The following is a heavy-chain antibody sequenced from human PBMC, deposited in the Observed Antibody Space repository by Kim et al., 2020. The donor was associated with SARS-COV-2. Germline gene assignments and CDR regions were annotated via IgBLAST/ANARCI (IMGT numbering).Heavy chain of an antibody. CDR2: IYYSGST. V-gene: IGHV4-59*01. J-gene: IGHJ5*02. CDR1: GGSISSYY. Sequence: SETLSLTCTVSGGSISSYYWSWIRQPPGKGLEWIGYIYYSGSTNYNPSLKSRVTISVDTSKNQFSLKLSSVTAADTVVYYCARDGFGGTGWFDPWGQGTLVTVSS. D-gene: IGHD3-10*01. CDR3: ARDGFGGTGWFDP.